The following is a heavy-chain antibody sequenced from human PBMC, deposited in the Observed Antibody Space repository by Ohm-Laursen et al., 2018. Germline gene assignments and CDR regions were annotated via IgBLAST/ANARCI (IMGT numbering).Heavy chain of an antibody. CDR3: ARGDFLTWIQPESFDY. V-gene: IGHV1-8*01. CDR1: GYTFTSYD. CDR2: MNPNSGNT. Sequence: GASVKVSCKASGYTFTSYDINWVRQATGQGLEWMGWMNPNSGNTGYAQKFQGRVTMTRNTSISTAYMELSSLRSEDTAVYYCARGDFLTWIQPESFDYWGQGTLVTVSS. J-gene: IGHJ4*02. D-gene: IGHD5-18*01.